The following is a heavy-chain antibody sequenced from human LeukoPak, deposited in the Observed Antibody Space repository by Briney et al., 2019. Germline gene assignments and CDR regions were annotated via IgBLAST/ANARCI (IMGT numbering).Heavy chain of an antibody. Sequence: XETLSLICAVYGGSFSGYYWSWVRQPPGKGLEWIGEINHSGSTNYNPSLKSRVTISVDTSKNQFSLKLSSVTAADTSVYYCARCVTIFGLVTLRHFWFDPWGQVTLVTVSS. CDR2: INHSGST. J-gene: IGHJ5*02. CDR1: GGSFSGYY. V-gene: IGHV4-34*01. D-gene: IGHD3-3*01. CDR3: ARCVTIFGLVTLRHFWFDP.